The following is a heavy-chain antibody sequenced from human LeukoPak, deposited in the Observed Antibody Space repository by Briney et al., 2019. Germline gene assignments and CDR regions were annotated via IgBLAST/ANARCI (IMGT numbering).Heavy chain of an antibody. J-gene: IGHJ4*02. D-gene: IGHD3-10*01. CDR1: GYTFTSYD. CDR3: ARGTSRRGITMVRGVIIPKYYFDY. CDR2: MNPNSGNI. Sequence: GASVKVSCKASGYTFTSYDINWVRQATGQGLEWMGWMNPNSGNIGYAQKFQGRVTMTRNTSISTAYMELSSLRSEDTAVYYCARGTSRRGITMVRGVIIPKYYFDYWGQGTLVTVSS. V-gene: IGHV1-8*01.